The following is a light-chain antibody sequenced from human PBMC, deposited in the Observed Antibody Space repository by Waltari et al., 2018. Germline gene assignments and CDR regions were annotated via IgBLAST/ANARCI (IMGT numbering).Light chain of an antibody. CDR1: TRYVGWSNY. Sequence: QSALTQPRSVSGSPGQAVTLPCTGTTRYVGWSNYVSWYQQYPGQAPKLIIYDVSKRPSGVPDRFSGSKSGNTASLTISGLQAEDEADYYCCSHAGTYVVFGGGTKLTVL. CDR3: CSHAGTYVV. CDR2: DVS. V-gene: IGLV2-11*02. J-gene: IGLJ2*01.